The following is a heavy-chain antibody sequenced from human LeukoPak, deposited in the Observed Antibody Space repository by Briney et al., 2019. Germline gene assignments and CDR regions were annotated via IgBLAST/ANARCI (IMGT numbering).Heavy chain of an antibody. V-gene: IGHV1-69*05. Sequence: SVKVSCKASGGTFSSYAISWVRQAPGQGLEWMGRIIPIFGTANYAQKFQGRVAITTDESTSTAYMELSSLRSEDTAVYYCARDAGGDCSGGSCTDYFDYWGQGTLVTVSS. D-gene: IGHD2-15*01. J-gene: IGHJ4*02. CDR3: ARDAGGDCSGGSCTDYFDY. CDR2: IIPIFGTA. CDR1: GGTFSSYA.